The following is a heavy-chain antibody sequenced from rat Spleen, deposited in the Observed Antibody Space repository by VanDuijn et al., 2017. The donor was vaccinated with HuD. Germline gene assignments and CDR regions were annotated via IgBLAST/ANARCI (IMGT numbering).Heavy chain of an antibody. CDR3: ASLDVYYGLWD. Sequence: EVELVESGGGLVQPGRSMTLSCAAPGFTFSNYYMAWVRQAPTKGLEWVAPISTGGGNTYYRDPVKGRFTISRDNAKSTLYLQMDSLRSEDTASYYCASLDVYYGLWDWGQGVMVTVSS. CDR1: GFTFSNYY. CDR2: ISTGGGNT. J-gene: IGHJ2*01. D-gene: IGHD1-6*01. V-gene: IGHV5-25*01.